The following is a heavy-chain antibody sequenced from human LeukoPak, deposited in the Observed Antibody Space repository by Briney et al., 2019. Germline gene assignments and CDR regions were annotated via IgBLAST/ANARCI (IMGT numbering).Heavy chain of an antibody. D-gene: IGHD5-24*01. CDR3: ARLGAPRREDYSPKSPFDY. CDR2: ISAYNGHT. J-gene: IGHJ4*02. V-gene: IGHV1-18*01. CDR1: GNTFTNNG. Sequence: GASVKVSCKASGNTFTNNGISWVRQAPGQELEWMGWISAYNGHTKYAQKFLGRVTMTTDSSTSTVYMELRTLTSDDTAVYYCARLGAPRREDYSPKSPFDYWGQGTLVTVSS.